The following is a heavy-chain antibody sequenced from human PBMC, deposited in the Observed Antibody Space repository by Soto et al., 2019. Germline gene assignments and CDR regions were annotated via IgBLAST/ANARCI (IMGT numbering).Heavy chain of an antibody. V-gene: IGHV3-23*01. CDR3: AKRFPYGDYAPNDAFDI. D-gene: IGHD4-17*01. CDR2: ISGSGGST. J-gene: IGHJ3*02. Sequence: QAGGSLRLSCAASGFTFSSYAMSWVRQAPGKGLEWVSAISGSGGSTYYADSVKGRFTISRDNSKNTLYLQMNSLRAEDTAVYYCAKRFPYGDYAPNDAFDIWGQGTMVTVSS. CDR1: GFTFSSYA.